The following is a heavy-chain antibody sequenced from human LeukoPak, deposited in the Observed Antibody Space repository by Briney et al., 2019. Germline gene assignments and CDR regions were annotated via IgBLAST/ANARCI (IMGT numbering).Heavy chain of an antibody. CDR3: ATTSWEWSTLGY. J-gene: IGHJ4*02. V-gene: IGHV4-4*02. CDR1: GGSISSSNW. D-gene: IGHD3-3*01. CDR2: IYHSGST. Sequence: PSETLTLTCAVSGGSISSSNWWSWVRQPPGKGLEWIGEIYHSGSTNYNPSLKSRVTISVDKSKNQFSLKLSSVTAADTAVYYCATTSWEWSTLGYWGQGTLVTVSS.